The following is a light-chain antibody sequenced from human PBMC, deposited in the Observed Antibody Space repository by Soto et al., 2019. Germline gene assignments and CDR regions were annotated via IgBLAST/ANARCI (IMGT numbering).Light chain of an antibody. CDR2: GAS. Sequence: EIALTQSPGTLSLSPAERATLSCRVSQSVSSSYLAWYQQKPGQAPRLLIYGASSRATGIPDRFSGSGSGTDFTLTISRLEPEDFAVYYCQQYGSSPTITFGQGTRLENK. CDR3: QQYGSSPTIT. J-gene: IGKJ5*01. CDR1: QSVSSSY. V-gene: IGKV3-20*01.